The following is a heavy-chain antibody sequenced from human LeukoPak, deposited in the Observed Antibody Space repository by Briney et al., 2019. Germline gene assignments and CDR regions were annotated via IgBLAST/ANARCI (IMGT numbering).Heavy chain of an antibody. Sequence: SETLSLTCTVSGGSISSGSYYWSWIRQPAGKGLEWIGRIYISGTTYYNPSLKSRVTISVDTSKNQFSLKLSSVTAADTAVYYCARESNYHDSLGYNWFDPWGQGTLVTVSS. J-gene: IGHJ5*02. CDR2: IYISGTT. D-gene: IGHD3-22*01. V-gene: IGHV4-61*02. CDR3: ARESNYHDSLGYNWFDP. CDR1: GGSISSGSYY.